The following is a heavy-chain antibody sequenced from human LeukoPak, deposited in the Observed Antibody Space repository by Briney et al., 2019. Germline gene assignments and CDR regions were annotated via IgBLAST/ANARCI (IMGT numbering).Heavy chain of an antibody. CDR1: SGSIRSNPYY. CDR2: IYNSGTT. D-gene: IGHD3-3*02. J-gene: IGHJ4*02. Sequence: SETLSLTCTVSSGSIRSNPYYWGWIRQPPGKGLEWIGTIYNSGTTYYSPSLKSRVTLAIDTSKNQFSLKVNSVTAADTAIYYCARHARGLATRPYYFDSWGQGTLVTVSS. V-gene: IGHV4-39*01. CDR3: ARHARGLATRPYYFDS.